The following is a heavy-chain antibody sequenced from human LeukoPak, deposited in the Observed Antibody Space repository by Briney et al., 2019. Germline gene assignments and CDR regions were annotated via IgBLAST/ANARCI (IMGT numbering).Heavy chain of an antibody. CDR2: ISYDGSNK. V-gene: IGHV3-30*18. D-gene: IGHD5-18*01. CDR1: GFTFSSYG. Sequence: PGGSLRLSCAASGFTFSSYGMHWVRRAPGKGLEWVAVISYDGSNKYYADSVKGRFTISRDNSTNTLYLQMNSLRAEDTAVYYCAKDGDTAMVSSYYGMDVWGKGTTVTVSS. J-gene: IGHJ6*04. CDR3: AKDGDTAMVSSYYGMDV.